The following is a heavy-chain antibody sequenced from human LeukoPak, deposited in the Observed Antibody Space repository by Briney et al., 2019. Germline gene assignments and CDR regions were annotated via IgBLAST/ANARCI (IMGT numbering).Heavy chain of an antibody. CDR2: INSDVSST. CDR3: ARALLRLGDLYDY. CDR1: GFTFSSYW. J-gene: IGHJ4*02. Sequence: GGSLRLSCAASGFTFSSYWMHWVRQAPGKGLVWVSRINSDVSSTSYADSVKGRFTISRDNAKNTLYLQMNSLRAEDTAVYYCARALLRLGDLYDYWGQGTLVTVSS. V-gene: IGHV3-74*01. D-gene: IGHD3-16*01.